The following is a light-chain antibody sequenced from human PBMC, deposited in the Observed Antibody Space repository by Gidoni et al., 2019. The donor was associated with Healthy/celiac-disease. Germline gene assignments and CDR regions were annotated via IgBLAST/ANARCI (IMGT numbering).Light chain of an antibody. J-gene: IGLJ2*01. CDR2: DVS. V-gene: IGLV2-14*03. CDR3: SSFTSSRTLV. CDR1: SSDVGGYKY. Sequence: QSALTQPASVSGSPGQSITISCSGTSSDVGGYKYVSWYQQHPGQAPKLIIYDVSDRPSGISNRFSGSKSGNTASLTISGLQAEDEADYYCSSFTSSRTLVFGGGTKLTVL.